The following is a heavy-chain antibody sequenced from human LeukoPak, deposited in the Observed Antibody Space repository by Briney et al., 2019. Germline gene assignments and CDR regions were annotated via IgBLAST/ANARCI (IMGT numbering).Heavy chain of an antibody. D-gene: IGHD4-17*01. J-gene: IGHJ3*02. CDR1: GGSMNNYY. CDR3: ARVSTVTNAFDI. Sequence: SETLSLTCTVSGGSMNNYYWSWLRQPPGKGLEWIGYIYYSGSTNYNPSLKSRVTISVDTSKNQFSLKLSSVTAADTAVYYCARVSTVTNAFDIWGQGTMVTVSS. V-gene: IGHV4-59*01. CDR2: IYYSGST.